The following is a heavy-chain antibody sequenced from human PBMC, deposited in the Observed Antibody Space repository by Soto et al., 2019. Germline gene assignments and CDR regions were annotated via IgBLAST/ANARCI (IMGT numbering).Heavy chain of an antibody. CDR2: IYYSGST. CDR3: ARGRLANWFDP. Sequence: NPSETLSLTCTVSGGSISSGGYYWSWIRQHPGKGLEWIGYIYYSGSTYYNPSLKSRVTISVDTSKNQFSLKLSSVTAADTAVYYCARGRLANWFDPWGQGTLVTVSS. J-gene: IGHJ5*02. CDR1: GGSISSGGYY. V-gene: IGHV4-31*03.